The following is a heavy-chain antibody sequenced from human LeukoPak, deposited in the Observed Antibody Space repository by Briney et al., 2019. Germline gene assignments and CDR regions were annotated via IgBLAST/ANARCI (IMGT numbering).Heavy chain of an antibody. CDR3: ARDDYGGNSDDAFDI. CDR2: IYYSGST. J-gene: IGHJ3*02. V-gene: IGHV4-59*01. Sequence: SETLSLTCTVSGGSISSYYWSWIRQPPGKGLEWIGYIYYSGSTNYNPSPKSRVTISVDTSKNQFSLKLSSVTAADTAVYYCARDDYGGNSDDAFDIWGQGTMVTVSS. D-gene: IGHD4-23*01. CDR1: GGSISSYY.